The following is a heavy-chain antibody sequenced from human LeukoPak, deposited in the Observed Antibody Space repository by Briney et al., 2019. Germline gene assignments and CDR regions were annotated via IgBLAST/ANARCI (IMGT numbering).Heavy chain of an antibody. CDR2: ISWNSGSI. D-gene: IGHD6-19*01. Sequence: PGGSLRLSCVASGFPFDDYAMHWVRQAPGKGLEWVSGISWNSGSIGYADSVKGRFTISRDNAKNSLYLQMNSLRAEDTALYYCAKVHSSGYAFDIWGQGTMVTVSS. CDR1: GFPFDDYA. J-gene: IGHJ3*02. CDR3: AKVHSSGYAFDI. V-gene: IGHV3-9*01.